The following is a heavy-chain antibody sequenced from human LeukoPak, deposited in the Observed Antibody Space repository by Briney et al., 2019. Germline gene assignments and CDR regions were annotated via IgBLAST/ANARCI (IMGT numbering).Heavy chain of an antibody. CDR3: TPVMVEDRGF. V-gene: IGHV3-15*01. CDR2: IKSNNAGGTT. J-gene: IGHJ4*02. D-gene: IGHD2-21*01. Sequence: GGSLRLSCAASGFIFNKAWMNWVRQAPGKGPEWVGRIKSNNAGGTTDYASPVEGRFIISRDDSKNTIYLQMNRLIIDDTAIYYCTPVMVEDRGFWGQGTLVTVSS. CDR1: GFIFNKAW.